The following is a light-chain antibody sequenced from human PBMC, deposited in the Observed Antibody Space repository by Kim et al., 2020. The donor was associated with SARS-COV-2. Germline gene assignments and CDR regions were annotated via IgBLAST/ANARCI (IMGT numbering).Light chain of an antibody. CDR3: CSYAGSSTFVI. CDR2: EVN. CDR1: SSDVGNYNL. Sequence: QSITISCTGTSSDVGNYNLVSWYQQRPGKAPKLIIFEVNQRPSGVSNRFSGSKSGDTASLTISGLQAEDESDYYCCSYAGSSTFVIFGGGTQLTVL. V-gene: IGLV2-23*02. J-gene: IGLJ2*01.